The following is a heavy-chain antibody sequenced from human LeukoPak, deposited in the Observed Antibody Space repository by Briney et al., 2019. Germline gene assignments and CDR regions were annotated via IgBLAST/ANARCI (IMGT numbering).Heavy chain of an antibody. CDR2: ISSSGSTI. D-gene: IGHD3-22*01. CDR3: ASPLSYDSSGTFDY. J-gene: IGHJ4*02. V-gene: IGHV3-48*03. Sequence: GGSLRLSCAASGFTFSSYAMNWVRQAPGKGLEWVSYISSSGSTIYYADSVKGRFTISRDNAKNSLYLQMNSLRAEDTAVYYCASPLSYDSSGTFDYWGQGTLVTVSS. CDR1: GFTFSSYA.